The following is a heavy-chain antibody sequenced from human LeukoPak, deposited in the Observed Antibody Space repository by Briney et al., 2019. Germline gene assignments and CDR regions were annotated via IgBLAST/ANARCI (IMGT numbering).Heavy chain of an antibody. J-gene: IGHJ4*02. Sequence: PSETLSLTCAVSGYSISSGYYWGWIRQPPGKGLEWIGSIYHSGSTYYNPSLKSRVTISVDTSKNQFSLKLSSVTAADTAVYYCARQFEKAAAGSDPSYYFDYWGQGTLVTVSS. CDR2: IYHSGST. V-gene: IGHV4-38-2*01. CDR1: GYSISSGYY. D-gene: IGHD6-13*01. CDR3: ARQFEKAAAGSDPSYYFDY.